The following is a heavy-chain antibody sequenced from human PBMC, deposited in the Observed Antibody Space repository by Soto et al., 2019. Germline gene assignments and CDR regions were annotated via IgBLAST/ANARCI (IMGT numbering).Heavy chain of an antibody. CDR3: AIFPFGDNFDYYGMVV. CDR1: GGSIRRNHW. CDR2: IYHSGST. Sequence: QVQLRESGPGLVKPSGTLSLTCAVSGGSIRRNHWWNWVRQSPGKELEWIGEIYHSGSTNDNLSLKRLITMPVDTPKNQFSLRLTSVTAAASATYFCAIFPFGDNFDYYGMVVWGPGTTVTVSS. J-gene: IGHJ6*02. D-gene: IGHD3-10*01. V-gene: IGHV4-4*02.